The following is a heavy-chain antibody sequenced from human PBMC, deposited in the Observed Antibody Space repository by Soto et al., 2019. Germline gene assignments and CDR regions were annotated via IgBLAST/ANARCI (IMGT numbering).Heavy chain of an antibody. CDR1: GFTFSSYA. J-gene: IGHJ5*02. D-gene: IGHD2-2*01. V-gene: IGHV3-23*01. CDR2: ISGSGGST. CDR3: AKDQNLYPINQKYIVVVPAGARAAGASNWFDP. Sequence: GGSLRLSCAASGFTFSSYAMSWVRQAPGKGLEWVSAISGSGGSTYYADSVKGRFTISRDNSKNTLYMQMNSLRAEDTAVYYCAKDQNLYPINQKYIVVVPAGARAAGASNWFDPWGQGTLVTVSS.